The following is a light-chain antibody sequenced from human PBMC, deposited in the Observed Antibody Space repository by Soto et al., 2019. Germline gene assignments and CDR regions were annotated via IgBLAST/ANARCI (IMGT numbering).Light chain of an antibody. J-gene: IGKJ5*01. Sequence: EIVLTQSPATLSLSPGERATLSCRASQSVSSYLAWYQQKPGQAPRLLIYYASNRATGIPARFSGSGSGTDFTLPISRLEPEDFAVYYCQQRSNWPITFGQGTRLEIK. CDR1: QSVSSY. V-gene: IGKV3-11*01. CDR2: YAS. CDR3: QQRSNWPIT.